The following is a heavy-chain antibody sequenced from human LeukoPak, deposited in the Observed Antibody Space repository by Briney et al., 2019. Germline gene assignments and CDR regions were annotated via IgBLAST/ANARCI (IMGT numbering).Heavy chain of an antibody. CDR3: AKSRGYSYGPKDY. CDR2: ISGSGGST. J-gene: IGHJ4*02. D-gene: IGHD5-18*01. V-gene: IGHV3-23*01. Sequence: PGGSLRLSCAASGFTFSSYWMSWVRQAPGKGLEWVSAISGSGGSTYYADSVKGRFTISRDSSKNILYLQMNSLRAEDTAVYYCAKSRGYSYGPKDYWGQGTLVTVSS. CDR1: GFTFSSYW.